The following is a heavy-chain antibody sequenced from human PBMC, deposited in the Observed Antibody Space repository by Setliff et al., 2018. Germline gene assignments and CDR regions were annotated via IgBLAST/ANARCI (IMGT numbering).Heavy chain of an antibody. Sequence: SGGSLRLSCAASGFTFSSYGMHWVRQAPGKGLEWVAGIKWNGGDRGYADSVRGRFTISRDNAKNSLHLQMNSLRAEDTAVYYCARGQGVTTYYFYGDVWGTGTTVTVSS. CDR2: IKWNGGDR. D-gene: IGHD4-17*01. V-gene: IGHV3-20*04. J-gene: IGHJ6*03. CDR1: GFTFSSYG. CDR3: ARGQGVTTYYFYGDV.